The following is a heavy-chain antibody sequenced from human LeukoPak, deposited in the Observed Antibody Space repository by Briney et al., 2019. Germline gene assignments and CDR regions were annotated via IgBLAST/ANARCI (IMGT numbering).Heavy chain of an antibody. CDR1: GGSISSSSYY. Sequence: PSETLSLTCTVSGGSISSSSYYWGWIRQPPGKGLEWIGSIYYSGSTYYNPSLKSRVTISVDTSKNQFSLKLSSVTAADTAVYYCARDYYDSGGYWSAGYYYYYMDVWGKGTTVTVSS. CDR3: ARDYYDSGGYWSAGYYYYYMDV. V-gene: IGHV4-39*07. J-gene: IGHJ6*03. D-gene: IGHD3-22*01. CDR2: IYYSGST.